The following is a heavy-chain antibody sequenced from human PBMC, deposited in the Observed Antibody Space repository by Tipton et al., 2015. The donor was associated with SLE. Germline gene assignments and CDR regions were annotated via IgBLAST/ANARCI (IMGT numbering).Heavy chain of an antibody. Sequence: TLSLTCTVSGGSISSYYWSWIRQPPGKGLEWIGYIYYSGSTNYNPPLKSRVTISLDTSKNQFSLKLSSVTAADPAVYYCARDVYYYMDVWGKGTTVTVSS. CDR2: IYYSGST. V-gene: IGHV4-59*01. CDR3: ARDVYYYMDV. J-gene: IGHJ6*03. CDR1: GGSISSYY.